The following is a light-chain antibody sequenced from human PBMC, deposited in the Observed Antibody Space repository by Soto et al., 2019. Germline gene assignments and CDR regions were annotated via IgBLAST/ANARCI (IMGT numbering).Light chain of an antibody. Sequence: DIQMTQSPSTLSASIGDRVTITCRASQSLNRELAWYQQKPGKVPELLIYQASNLIGGVPSRFTGAESGTEFDLTISSLQPDDSATYYCQQYNAYSLTFGGGTKVEIK. CDR3: QQYNAYSLT. CDR1: QSLNRE. CDR2: QAS. V-gene: IGKV1-5*03. J-gene: IGKJ4*01.